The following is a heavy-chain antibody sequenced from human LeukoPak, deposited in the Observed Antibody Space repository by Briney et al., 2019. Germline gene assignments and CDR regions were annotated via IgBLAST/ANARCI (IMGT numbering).Heavy chain of an antibody. D-gene: IGHD3-10*01. V-gene: IGHV3-43*02. CDR1: GCTFVEYA. CDR3: AKGLDGSGSYYNPVDY. CDR2: INGDGGST. J-gene: IGHJ4*02. Sequence: GGSLRLSCVASGCTFVEYAMHWLRPAPGRGLEGVSLINGDGGSTYYADSVKGRFTISRDNSKKSLYLQMNSLRTEDTALYYCAKGLDGSGSYYNPVDYWGQGTLVTVSS.